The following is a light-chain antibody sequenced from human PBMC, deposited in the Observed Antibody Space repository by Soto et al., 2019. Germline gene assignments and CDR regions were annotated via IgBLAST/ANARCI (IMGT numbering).Light chain of an antibody. CDR3: CSSVGSPNWV. CDR2: EVN. V-gene: IGLV2-23*02. CDR1: SSDVGSRNC. J-gene: IGLJ3*02. Sequence: QSALTQPASVSGSPGQSITISCTGTSSDVGSRNCVSWYQQHPGKAPTLMIYEVNKRPSGVSNRFSGSKSGNTASLTISGLQAEDEADYYCCSSVGSPNWVFGGGTKLTVL.